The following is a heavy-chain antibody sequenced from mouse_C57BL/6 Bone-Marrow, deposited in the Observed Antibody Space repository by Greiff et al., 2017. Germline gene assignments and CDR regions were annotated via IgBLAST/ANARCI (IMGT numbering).Heavy chain of an antibody. CDR3: ARDGYYPSWFAY. CDR1: GYTFTSYW. D-gene: IGHD2-3*01. CDR2: IDPSDSYT. V-gene: IGHV1-50*01. Sequence: VQLQQPGAELVKPGASVKLSCKASGYTFTSYWMQWVKQRPGQGLEWIGEIDPSDSYTNYNQKFKGKATLTVDTSSSTAYMQLSGLTSEDSAVYYCARDGYYPSWFAYWGQGTLVTVSA. J-gene: IGHJ3*01.